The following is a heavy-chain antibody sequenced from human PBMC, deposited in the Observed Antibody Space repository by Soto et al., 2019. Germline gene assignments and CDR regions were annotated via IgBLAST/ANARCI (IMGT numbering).Heavy chain of an antibody. CDR3: ARSVAATFWYFDL. J-gene: IGHJ2*01. Sequence: QVQLVQSGAEVKKPGASVKVSCKSSGYTVTSCYMHWARQATGQGLEWMGIINPSGGSTSYAQKFQGRVTRTRDTSTSTDYMVMSSLRSENTAVYYGARSVAATFWYFDLWGRGTLVTVSS. CDR1: GYTVTSCY. V-gene: IGHV1-46*03. CDR2: INPSGGST. D-gene: IGHD2-15*01.